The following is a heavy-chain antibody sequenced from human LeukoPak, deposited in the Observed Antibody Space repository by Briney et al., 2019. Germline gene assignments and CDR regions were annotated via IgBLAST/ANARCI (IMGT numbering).Heavy chain of an antibody. D-gene: IGHD2-21*02. J-gene: IGHJ6*04. V-gene: IGHV3-30*04. Sequence: PGRSLRLSCAASGFTFSSCDMHWVRQAPGKGLEWVAVISYDGSNKYYADSVKGRFTISRDNSKNTLYLQMNSLRAEDTAVYYCARALTFYGMDVWGKGTTVTVSS. CDR1: GFTFSSCD. CDR2: ISYDGSNK. CDR3: ARALTFYGMDV.